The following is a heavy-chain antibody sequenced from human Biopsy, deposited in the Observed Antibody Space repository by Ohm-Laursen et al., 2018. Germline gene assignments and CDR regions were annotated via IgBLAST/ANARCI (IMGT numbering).Heavy chain of an antibody. J-gene: IGHJ6*02. D-gene: IGHD6-6*01. CDR2: IMPAFGVV. Sequence: ESSVKVSCKASGGNLSSYGISWVRQAPGQGLEWMGGIMPAFGVVNYGQNFEGRVTIDADDSTTTVDLSSLTSEDTAVYYCARGEAARVNDNYRYRLDHWGQGTTVVVSS. V-gene: IGHV1-69*01. CDR1: GGNLSSYG. CDR3: ARGEAARVNDNYRYRLDH.